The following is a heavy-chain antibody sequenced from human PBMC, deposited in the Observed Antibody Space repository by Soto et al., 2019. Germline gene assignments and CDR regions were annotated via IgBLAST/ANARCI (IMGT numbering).Heavy chain of an antibody. CDR3: AKQKIVVVTPCDY. CDR2: ISGSGGST. Sequence: EVPLLESGGGLVQPGGSLRLSCAASGFTFSSYAMSWVRQAPGKGLEWASAISGSGGSTYYADSVKGRFTISRDNSKNPLYLQMNSLRAEDTAVYYCAKQKIVVVTPCDYWGQGTLVTVSS. CDR1: GFTFSSYA. J-gene: IGHJ4*02. V-gene: IGHV3-23*01. D-gene: IGHD3-22*01.